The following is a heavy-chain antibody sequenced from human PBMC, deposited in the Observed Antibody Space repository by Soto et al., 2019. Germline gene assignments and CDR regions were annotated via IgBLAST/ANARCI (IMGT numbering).Heavy chain of an antibody. CDR1: GGTFSSYT. J-gene: IGHJ4*02. CDR2: IIPILGIA. V-gene: IGHV1-69*02. Sequence: QVQLVQSGAEVKKPGSSVKVSCKASGGTFSSYTISWVRQAPGQGLEWMGRIIPILGIANYAQKFQGRVTITADKSTSTAYMELSSLRSEDTAVYYFARSRYGDYSTYFGYWGQGTLVTVSS. CDR3: ARSRYGDYSTYFGY. D-gene: IGHD4-17*01.